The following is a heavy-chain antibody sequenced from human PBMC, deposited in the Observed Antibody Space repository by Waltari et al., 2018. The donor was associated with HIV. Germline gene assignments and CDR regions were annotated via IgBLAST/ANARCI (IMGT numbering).Heavy chain of an antibody. J-gene: IGHJ4*02. V-gene: IGHV3-30*02. CDR1: GFTFSSYG. CDR2: IRYDGSNK. Sequence: QVQLVESGGGVVQPGASLRLSCAASGFTFSSYGMHWVRQAHGKGLEWVAFIRYDGSNKYYADSVKGRFTISRDNSKNTLYLQMNSLRAEDTAVYYCAKDLGRGGITMVRGVIRWGQGTLVTVSS. CDR3: AKDLGRGGITMVRGVIR. D-gene: IGHD3-10*01.